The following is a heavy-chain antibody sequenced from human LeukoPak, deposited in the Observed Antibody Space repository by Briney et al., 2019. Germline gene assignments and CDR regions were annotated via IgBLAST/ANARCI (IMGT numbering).Heavy chain of an antibody. V-gene: IGHV4-39*01. J-gene: IGHJ4*02. D-gene: IGHD3-3*01. CDR3: ARSSSDYDFWSGYLPPAGRSFDY. CDR2: IYYSGST. Sequence: KTSETLSLTCTVSGGSISSSSYYWGWIRQPPGKGLEWIGSIYYSGSTYYNPSLKSRVTISVDTSKNQFSLKLSSVTAADTAVYYCARSSSDYDFWSGYLPPAGRSFDYWGQGTLVTVSS. CDR1: GGSISSSSYY.